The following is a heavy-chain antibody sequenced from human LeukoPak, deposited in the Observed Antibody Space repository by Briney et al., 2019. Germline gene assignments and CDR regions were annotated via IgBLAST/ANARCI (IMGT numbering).Heavy chain of an antibody. CDR1: GYILIELS. V-gene: IGHV1-24*01. J-gene: IGHJ4*02. CDR3: ATGAEQWNYFDY. D-gene: IGHD6-19*01. Sequence: GASVRVSCKVSGYILIELSIHWVRQAPGKGIEWRGGFDPEDGETIYAQKFQGRVTMTEDTSTDTAYMELSSLRSEDTAVYYCATGAEQWNYFDYWGQGTLVTVSS. CDR2: FDPEDGET.